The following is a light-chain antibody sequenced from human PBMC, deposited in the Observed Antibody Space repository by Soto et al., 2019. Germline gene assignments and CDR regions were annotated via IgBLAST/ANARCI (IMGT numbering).Light chain of an antibody. Sequence: DIQVTQSPFSLSASVGDRVSTTCRASQNISTYLNWYQQKPGKAPNLLIFGASNLQTGVPSRFSGSGSGTEFTLTISSMQPDDFATFYCQQYNGYSRTFGQGTKVDIK. CDR3: QQYNGYSRT. CDR2: GAS. CDR1: QNISTY. J-gene: IGKJ1*01. V-gene: IGKV1-5*01.